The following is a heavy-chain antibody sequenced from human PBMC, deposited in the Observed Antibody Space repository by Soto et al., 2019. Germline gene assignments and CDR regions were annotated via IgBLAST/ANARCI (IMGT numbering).Heavy chain of an antibody. V-gene: IGHV4-4*02. CDR1: GASIASDHW. D-gene: IGHD2-15*01. CDR3: QRRPYRSTSGGIDN. CDR2: VRHTGST. Sequence: PSETLSLTCAVSGASIASDHWWTWIRQPPGKGLEWIAEVRHTGSTEYSPSLRSRVTISVDKSKNQISLKVSSVTAADTAVYYCQRRPYRSTSGGIDNWGQETLVNVSS. J-gene: IGHJ4*02.